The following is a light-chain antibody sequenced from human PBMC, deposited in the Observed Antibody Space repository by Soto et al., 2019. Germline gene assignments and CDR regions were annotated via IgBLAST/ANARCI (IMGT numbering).Light chain of an antibody. J-gene: IGLJ3*02. CDR3: SSYTSSSTWV. Sequence: QSALTQPASVSGSPGQSITISCTGTSSDVGAYNYVSWYQQHPGKAPKLMIYEVRNRPSGVSDRFSGSRSGNTASLTISGLQAEDESDYYCSSYTSSSTWVFGGGTKLT. CDR1: SSDVGAYNY. CDR2: EVR. V-gene: IGLV2-14*01.